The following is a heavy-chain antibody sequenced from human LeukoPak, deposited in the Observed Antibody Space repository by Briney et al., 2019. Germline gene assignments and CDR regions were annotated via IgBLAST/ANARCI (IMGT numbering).Heavy chain of an antibody. J-gene: IGHJ6*03. CDR1: GGSISSSSYY. D-gene: IGHD1-14*01. Sequence: SETLSLTCTVSGGSISSSSYYWGWIRRPPGKGLEWIGSIYYTGSTYYNPSLKSRVTISLDTSKYQFSLKLTSVSAADTAIYFCARVYNPDFYYHMDVWGKGTTVTVSS. CDR2: IYYTGST. V-gene: IGHV4-39*07. CDR3: ARVYNPDFYYHMDV.